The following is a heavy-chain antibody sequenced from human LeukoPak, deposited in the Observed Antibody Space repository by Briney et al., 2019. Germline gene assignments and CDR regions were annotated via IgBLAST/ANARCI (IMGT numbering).Heavy chain of an antibody. V-gene: IGHV4-59*01. D-gene: IGHD1-26*01. CDR3: ARGERLGLDY. Sequence: SETLSLTCTVSGVSISNYYWSWIRQPPGKGLEWIGYIYYSGSINYYPSLKSRVTISVDTSKNQFSLKLTSVTASDTAVYYCARGERLGLDYWGQGTLVTVSS. CDR2: IYYSGSI. CDR1: GVSISNYY. J-gene: IGHJ4*02.